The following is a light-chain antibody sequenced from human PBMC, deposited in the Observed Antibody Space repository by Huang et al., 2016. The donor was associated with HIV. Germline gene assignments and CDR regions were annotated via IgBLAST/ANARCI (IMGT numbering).Light chain of an antibody. J-gene: IGKJ2*01. CDR2: LGS. CDR1: QSLLHSDGNNY. V-gene: IGKV2-28*01. Sequence: DVVMTQSPLSLPVTPGEPASISCRSSQSLLHSDGNNYFDWYLQKSGQSPQLLIYLGSNRASGVPERFSGSGSGTDFTLKISRVEAEDVGVYYCMQGLRTPRTFGQGTRLEIK. CDR3: MQGLRTPRT.